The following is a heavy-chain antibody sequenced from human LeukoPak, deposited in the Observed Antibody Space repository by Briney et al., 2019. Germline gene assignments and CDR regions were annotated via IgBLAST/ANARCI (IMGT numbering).Heavy chain of an antibody. D-gene: IGHD2-15*01. CDR2: IDSNSRMI. Sequence: GGSLRLSCAASGFGFRTYEMDWVRQAPGKGLEWISYIDSNSRMIHYADSVRGRFTISRDNAKNSLFLQMNSLRAEDTAVYYCVREYCSGGSCSDAFDIWGQGTMVTVSS. V-gene: IGHV3-48*03. CDR3: VREYCSGGSCSDAFDI. CDR1: GFGFRTYE. J-gene: IGHJ3*02.